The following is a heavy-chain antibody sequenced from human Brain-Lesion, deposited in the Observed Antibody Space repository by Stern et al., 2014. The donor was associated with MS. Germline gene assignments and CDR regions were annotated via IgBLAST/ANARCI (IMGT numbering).Heavy chain of an antibody. V-gene: IGHV3-9*01. Sequence: EVQLVESGGDLVQPGRSLRLSCAAFGFTFDDYAMHWVRQGPGKGLEWVAGISLNSGTIGYADSVKGRFTTSRDNAYSSLYLQMNSLRPEDTALYYCARDITGSSAYFAYWGQGTLVTVSS. D-gene: IGHD1-14*01. CDR1: GFTFDDYA. CDR2: ISLNSGTI. J-gene: IGHJ4*02. CDR3: ARDITGSSAYFAY.